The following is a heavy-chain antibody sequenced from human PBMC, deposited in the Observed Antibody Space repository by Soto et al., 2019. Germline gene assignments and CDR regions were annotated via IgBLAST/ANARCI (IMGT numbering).Heavy chain of an antibody. CDR2: ITSDGSSS. CDR1: GFTFSSDW. CDR3: TRGPFYGSS. J-gene: IGHJ4*02. V-gene: IGHV3-74*01. D-gene: IGHD6-13*01. Sequence: EVQLVESGGGLVQPGGSLRLSCAASGFTFSSDWMHWVRQAPGKGLAWVSRITSDGSSSGYADSVQGRFTISRDNAKNTLYLQMNSLRAEDTALYYCTRGPFYGSSWGQGTLVTVSS.